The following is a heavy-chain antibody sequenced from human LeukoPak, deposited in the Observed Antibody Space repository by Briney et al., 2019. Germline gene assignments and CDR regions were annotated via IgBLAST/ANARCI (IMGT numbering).Heavy chain of an antibody. CDR3: ARQTIAAAGTWMDV. D-gene: IGHD6-13*01. J-gene: IGHJ6*02. CDR1: GGSISSYY. CDR2: IYYSGST. Sequence: SETLSLTCTVSGGSISSYYWSWIRQPPGKGLEWIGYIYYSGSTNYNPSLKSRVTISVDTSKNQFSLKLSSVTAADTAVYYRARQTIAAAGTWMDVWGQGTTVTVSS. V-gene: IGHV4-59*08.